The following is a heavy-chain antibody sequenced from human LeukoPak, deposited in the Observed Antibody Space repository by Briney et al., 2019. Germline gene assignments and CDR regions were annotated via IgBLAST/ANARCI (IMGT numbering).Heavy chain of an antibody. D-gene: IGHD3-10*01. CDR2: INHRGRT. CDR1: VGSFSGYY. CDR3: ARARSTMVRGVIKGMYFDY. Sequence: SETLSLTCAVYVGSFSGYYWSWIRQPPGKGLEGMGEINHRGRTNYNPSLKSRVTISVDTSKNQFSLKLSSVTAADTAVYYCARARSTMVRGVIKGMYFDYXGQGTLVTVSS. J-gene: IGHJ4*02. V-gene: IGHV4-34*01.